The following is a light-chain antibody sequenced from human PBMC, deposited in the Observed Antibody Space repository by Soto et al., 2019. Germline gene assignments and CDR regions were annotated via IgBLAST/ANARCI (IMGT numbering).Light chain of an antibody. Sequence: QSVLTQPASVSGSRGQSITISCAGTSSDVGSYDLVSWYQQYPGKAPKLMIYEDIKRPSGVSHRFSGSKSGNTASLTISGLQAEDEADYYCCSYAGFSTVIFGGGTKLTVL. J-gene: IGLJ2*01. CDR3: CSYAGFSTVI. V-gene: IGLV2-23*01. CDR2: EDI. CDR1: SSDVGSYDL.